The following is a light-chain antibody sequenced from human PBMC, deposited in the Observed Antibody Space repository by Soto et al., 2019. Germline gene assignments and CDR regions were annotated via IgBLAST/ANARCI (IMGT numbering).Light chain of an antibody. J-gene: IGLJ1*01. CDR2: DVS. CDR1: SRDVGGYNY. CDR3: SSYTNRGTLDI. V-gene: IGLV2-14*01. Sequence: QSVLTQPPSVSESPGQSITISCTGTSRDVGGYNYVSWYQQHPGKAPKLMIYDVSDRLSGVSIRFSGSKSGNTASLTISGLQAEDEADYYCSSYTNRGTLDIFGTGTKVTVL.